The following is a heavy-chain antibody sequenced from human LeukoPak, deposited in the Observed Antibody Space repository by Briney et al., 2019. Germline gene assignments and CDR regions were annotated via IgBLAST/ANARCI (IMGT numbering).Heavy chain of an antibody. V-gene: IGHV3-23*01. CDR3: ARDSGSYYNYWYFDL. Sequence: GGSLRLSCAASGFTFSSYAMSWVRQAPGKGLEWVSAISGSGGSTYYADSVKGRFTISRDNAKNSLYLQMNSLRAEDTAVYYCARDSGSYYNYWYFDLWGRGTLVTVSS. D-gene: IGHD1-26*01. CDR2: ISGSGGST. CDR1: GFTFSSYA. J-gene: IGHJ2*01.